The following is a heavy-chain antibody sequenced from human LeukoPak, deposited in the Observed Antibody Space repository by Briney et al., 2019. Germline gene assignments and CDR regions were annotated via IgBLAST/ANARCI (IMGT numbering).Heavy chain of an antibody. CDR1: GFTFSSYA. Sequence: GGSLRLSCAASGFTFSSYAMSWVRQAPGKGLEWVSVISGSGGSTYYADSVKGRFTISRDNSKNTLYLQMNSLRAEDTAVYYCAKAMHYDILTGYYNKGGGFDYWGQGTLVTVSS. CDR2: ISGSGGST. CDR3: AKAMHYDILTGYYNKGGGFDY. J-gene: IGHJ4*02. D-gene: IGHD3-9*01. V-gene: IGHV3-23*01.